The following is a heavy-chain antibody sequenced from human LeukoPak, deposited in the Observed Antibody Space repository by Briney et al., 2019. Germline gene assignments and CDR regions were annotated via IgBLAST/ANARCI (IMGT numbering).Heavy chain of an antibody. V-gene: IGHV4-34*01. CDR3: ASLKRGYSYGYYYYYGMDV. CDR1: GGSFSGYY. D-gene: IGHD5-18*01. Sequence: SETLSLTCAVYGGSFSGYYWSWIRQPPGKGLEWIGEINHSGSTNYNPSLKSRVTISVDTSKNQLSLKLSSVTAADTAVYYCASLKRGYSYGYYYYYGMDVWGQGTTVTVSS. J-gene: IGHJ6*02. CDR2: INHSGST.